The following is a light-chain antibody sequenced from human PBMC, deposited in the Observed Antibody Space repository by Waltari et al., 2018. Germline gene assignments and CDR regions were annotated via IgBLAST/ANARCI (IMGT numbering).Light chain of an antibody. V-gene: IGLV3-21*02. CDR3: QVWDATTDHSYV. Sequence: SYVLTQAPSVSVAPGQTARVTCGGDNIASKSVHWYQKKAGQASVLVVYDEGDRPSGIPERFSGSNSGNMATLIITRVEAGDEADYFCQVWDATTDHSYVFGAGTKVTVL. J-gene: IGLJ1*01. CDR2: DEG. CDR1: NIASKS.